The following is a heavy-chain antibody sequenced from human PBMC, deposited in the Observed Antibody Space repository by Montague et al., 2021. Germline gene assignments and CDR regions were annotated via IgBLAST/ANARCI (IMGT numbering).Heavy chain of an antibody. J-gene: IGHJ1*01. CDR1: GFTFRTYG. Sequence: SLILSCAASGFTFRTYGMNWVRQAPGKGLEWVSYITGSSSSIYYADSVRGRFTISRDNPKNSLYLQMNSLRDEDTAVYYCARDSYSSGWYSAEYFQHWGQGTLVTVSS. CDR2: ITGSSSSI. V-gene: IGHV3-48*02. D-gene: IGHD6-19*01. CDR3: ARDSYSSGWYSAEYFQH.